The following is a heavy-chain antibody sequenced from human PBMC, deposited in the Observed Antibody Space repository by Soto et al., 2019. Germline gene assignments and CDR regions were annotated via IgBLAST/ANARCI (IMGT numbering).Heavy chain of an antibody. CDR1: GFTFTNYW. CDR3: TTVCES. Sequence: EVQLVQSGGGSVQPGGSLRLSCAASGFTFTNYWMHWVRQVPGKGLVWVSRIDGVGAGTSYSDSVRGRFTISRDNAENMLYLQMNSLRAEDTAVSYCTTVCESWGQGTLVTVSS. J-gene: IGHJ5*02. V-gene: IGHV3-74*01. CDR2: IDGVGAGT.